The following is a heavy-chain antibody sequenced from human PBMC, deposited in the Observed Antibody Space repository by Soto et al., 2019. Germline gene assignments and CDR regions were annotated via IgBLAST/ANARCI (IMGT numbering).Heavy chain of an antibody. Sequence: SLRLSCAASGFTFSSYEMNWVRQAPGKGLEWVSYISSSGSTIYYADSVKGRFTISRDNAKNSLYLQMNSLRAEDTAVYYCAREGYYYDSSFDYWGQGTLVTVSS. CDR2: ISSSGSTI. CDR1: GFTFSSYE. V-gene: IGHV3-48*03. D-gene: IGHD3-22*01. CDR3: AREGYYYDSSFDY. J-gene: IGHJ4*02.